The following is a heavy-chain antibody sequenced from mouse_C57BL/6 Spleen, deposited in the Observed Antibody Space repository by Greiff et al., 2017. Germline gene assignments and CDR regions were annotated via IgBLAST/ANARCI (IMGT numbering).Heavy chain of an antibody. D-gene: IGHD2-4*01. V-gene: IGHV10-1*01. CDR1: GFSFNTYA. CDR3: VRQGDYYDYGGWFAY. CDR2: IRSKSNNYAT. Sequence: GGGLVQPKGSLKLSCAASGFSFNTYAMNWVRQAPGKGLEWVARIRSKSNNYATYYADSVKDRFTISRDDSESMLYLQMNNLKTEDTAMYYCVRQGDYYDYGGWFAYWGQGTLVTVSA. J-gene: IGHJ3*01.